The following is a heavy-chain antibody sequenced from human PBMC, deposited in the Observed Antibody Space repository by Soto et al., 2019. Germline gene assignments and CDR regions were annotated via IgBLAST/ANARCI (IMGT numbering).Heavy chain of an antibody. CDR3: TRDVSSWFGEIDAFDI. Sequence: GGSLRLSCAASGFTFSGSAMHWVRQASGKGLEWVGRIRSKANSYATAYAASVKGRFTISRDDSKNTAYLQMNSLKTEDTAVYYCTRDVSSWFGEIDAFDIWGQGTMVTVSS. J-gene: IGHJ3*02. D-gene: IGHD3-10*01. CDR1: GFTFSGSA. CDR2: IRSKANSYAT. V-gene: IGHV3-73*01.